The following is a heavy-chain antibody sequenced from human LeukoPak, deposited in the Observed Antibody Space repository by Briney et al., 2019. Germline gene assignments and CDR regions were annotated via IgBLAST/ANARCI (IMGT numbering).Heavy chain of an antibody. J-gene: IGHJ4*02. V-gene: IGHV4-4*07. CDR2: IYTSEIT. Sequence: PSETLSLTCTISGGSATGYYWSWIRQPAGKGLEWIGRIYTSEITNYNPSLKSRVTMSVDTSKNQLSLKLSSVTAADTAVYYCARGLRDGYNRPFDYWGQGTLVTVSS. D-gene: IGHD5-24*01. CDR3: ARGLRDGYNRPFDY. CDR1: GGSATGYY.